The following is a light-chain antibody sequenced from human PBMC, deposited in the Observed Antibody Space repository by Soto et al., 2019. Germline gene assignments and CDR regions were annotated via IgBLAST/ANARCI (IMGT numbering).Light chain of an antibody. CDR2: DNH. Sequence: QSVLTQPPSVSAAPGQRVTISCSGSSSNIGGNYVSWYQVVPRTAPKLLIYDNHKRHSGVPYRFSGSKSGTSATLGIADLHAGDEAHYYCGTWDINMDTVVFGGGTQLTVL. J-gene: IGLJ2*01. V-gene: IGLV1-51*01. CDR1: SSNIGGNY. CDR3: GTWDINMDTVV.